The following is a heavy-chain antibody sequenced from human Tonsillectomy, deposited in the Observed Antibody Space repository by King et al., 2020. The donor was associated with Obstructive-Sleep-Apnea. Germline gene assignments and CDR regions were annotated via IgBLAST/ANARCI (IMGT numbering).Heavy chain of an antibody. J-gene: IGHJ3*02. D-gene: IGHD2-2*03. V-gene: IGHV3-30*04. Sequence: VQLVESGGGVVQPGRSLRLSCAASGFTFSSYAMHWVRQAPGKGLEWLAVISYDGSNKYYADSVKGRFTISRDNSKNTLYLQMNSLRAEDTAVYYCARIAIDGGYCSSTSCYGGFAFDIWGQGTMVTVSS. CDR1: GFTFSSYA. CDR2: ISYDGSNK. CDR3: ARIAIDGGYCSSTSCYGGFAFDI.